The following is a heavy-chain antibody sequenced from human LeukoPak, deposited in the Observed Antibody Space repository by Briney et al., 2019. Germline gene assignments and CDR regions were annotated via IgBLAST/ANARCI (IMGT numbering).Heavy chain of an antibody. CDR1: GFIFSSFE. D-gene: IGHD3-10*01. CDR2: IDSSGNTR. Sequence: PGGSLRLSCAASGFIFSSFEMSWVRQAPGKGLQWVSYIDSSGNTRYYADSVKGRFTISRDNAQNSLYLQMNSLRVEDTAVYYSARSFRRYGMDVWGQGTTVTVSS. V-gene: IGHV3-48*03. CDR3: ARSFRRYGMDV. J-gene: IGHJ6*02.